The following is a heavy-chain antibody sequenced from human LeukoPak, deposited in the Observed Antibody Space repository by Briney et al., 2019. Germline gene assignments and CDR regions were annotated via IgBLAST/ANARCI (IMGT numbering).Heavy chain of an antibody. CDR3: TRDSGRFRLDY. D-gene: IGHD6-19*01. CDR2: ILYDGSNK. J-gene: IGHJ4*02. V-gene: IGHV3-30*03. CDR1: GFTFSSYG. Sequence: GGSLRLSCAASGFTFSSYGMHWVRQAPGKGLEWVAVILYDGSNKYYLDSVKGRFTISRDNSKNTLYLQMNSLRVEDTAVYYCTRDSGRFRLDYWGQGILVTVSS.